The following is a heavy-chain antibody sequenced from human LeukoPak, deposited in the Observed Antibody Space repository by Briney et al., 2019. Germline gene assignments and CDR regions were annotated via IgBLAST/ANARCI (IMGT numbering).Heavy chain of an antibody. CDR2: ISSSSGII. J-gene: IGHJ4*02. Sequence: PGGSLRLSCAASGFTFSSYSMNWVRQAPGKGLEWVSYISSSSGIIYYADSVKGRFSISRDNAKSSLYLQMNSLRVEDTAVYYCALLAVASDFDYWGQGALVTVSS. CDR3: ALLAVASDFDY. V-gene: IGHV3-48*04. CDR1: GFTFSSYS. D-gene: IGHD6-19*01.